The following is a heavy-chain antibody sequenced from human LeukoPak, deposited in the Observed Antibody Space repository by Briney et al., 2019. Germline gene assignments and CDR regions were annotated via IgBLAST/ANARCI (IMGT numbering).Heavy chain of an antibody. Sequence: GGSLRRSCAASGVTVSASYMSWVRQAPGKGLEWVSIMYSGGGTDYADSVKGRFTISRDTSKNTVYLQMNSLRAEDTAVYYCARDPSPYYSDYGHWGQGTLVTVSS. D-gene: IGHD4-11*01. CDR3: ARDPSPYYSDYGH. V-gene: IGHV3-66*01. CDR2: MYSGGGT. CDR1: GVTVSASY. J-gene: IGHJ4*02.